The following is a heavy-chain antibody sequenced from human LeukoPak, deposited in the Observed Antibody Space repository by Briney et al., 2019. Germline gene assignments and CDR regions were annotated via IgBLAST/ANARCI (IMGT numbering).Heavy chain of an antibody. CDR2: INYSGST. V-gene: IGHV4-61*01. D-gene: IGHD6-13*01. Sequence: SETLSLTCTISGGSVSSGSYYWSWIRQPPGKGLEWIGYINYSGSTNYNPSLQSRVTISVDTSKNQFSLKLNSVTAADTAVYYCARSWYSSSPPWFDPWGQGTLVTVSS. J-gene: IGHJ5*02. CDR3: ARSWYSSSPPWFDP. CDR1: GGSVSSGSYY.